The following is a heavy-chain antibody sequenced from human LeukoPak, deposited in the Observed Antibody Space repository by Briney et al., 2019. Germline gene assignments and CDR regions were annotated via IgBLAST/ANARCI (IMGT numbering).Heavy chain of an antibody. CDR2: TYSAGRS. Sequence: GGSLRLSCAASGSTVSSNPMSWVRQAPGKGLEWVSVTYSAGRSFYADSVKGRFTVSTDNSKNTLYLQMSSLRAEDTALYYCARTTPTVTTSSDLWGRGTLVTVSS. V-gene: IGHV3-53*01. J-gene: IGHJ2*01. CDR1: GSTVSSNP. CDR3: ARTTPTVTTSSDL. D-gene: IGHD4-17*01.